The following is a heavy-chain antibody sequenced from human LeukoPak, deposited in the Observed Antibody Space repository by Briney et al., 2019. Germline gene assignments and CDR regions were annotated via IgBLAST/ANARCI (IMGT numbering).Heavy chain of an antibody. J-gene: IGHJ4*02. D-gene: IGHD2-2*01. Sequence: GGSLRLSCAASGFTFSSYAMSWVRQAPGKGLEWVSAISVSVGNTYYADSVKGRFTIPRDNSKSTLYLQMNSLRAEDTAVYYCAKFSRSYCSSTSCSKYFDYWGQGTLVTVSS. CDR1: GFTFSSYA. V-gene: IGHV3-23*01. CDR3: AKFSRSYCSSTSCSKYFDY. CDR2: ISVSVGNT.